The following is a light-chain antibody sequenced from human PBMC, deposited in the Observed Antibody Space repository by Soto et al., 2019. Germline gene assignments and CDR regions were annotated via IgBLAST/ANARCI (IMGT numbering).Light chain of an antibody. J-gene: IGKJ1*01. CDR2: VAS. Sequence: DIQMAQSPSSLFASVGDRVTITCQATQDINIYLNWYQLRPGKAPKLLIYVASHLQTGVPSRFSGSGSGSDFTLTINNLQPEDFATYSCQQTHGSPTFGQGTKVDIK. CDR3: QQTHGSPT. V-gene: IGKV1-39*01. CDR1: QDINIY.